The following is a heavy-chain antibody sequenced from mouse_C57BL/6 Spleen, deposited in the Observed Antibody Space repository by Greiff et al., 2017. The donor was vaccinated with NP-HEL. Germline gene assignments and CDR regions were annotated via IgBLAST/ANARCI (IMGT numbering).Heavy chain of an antibody. CDR3: TRYDYGSSPD. CDR2: ISSGGDYI. V-gene: IGHV5-9-1*02. CDR1: GFTFSSYA. D-gene: IGHD1-1*01. J-gene: IGHJ3*01. Sequence: EVHLVESGAGLVKPGGSLKLSCAASGFTFSSYAMSWVRQTPEKRLEWVAYISSGGDYIYYADTVKGRFTISRDNARNTLYLQMSSLKSEDTAMYYCTRYDYGSSPDWGQGTLVTVSA.